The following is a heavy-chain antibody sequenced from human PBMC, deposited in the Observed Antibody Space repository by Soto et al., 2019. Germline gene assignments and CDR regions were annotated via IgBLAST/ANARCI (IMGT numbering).Heavy chain of an antibody. CDR2: ITGSGSTT. J-gene: IGHJ5*02. CDR1: EFTFSSNA. V-gene: IGHV3-23*01. CDR3: SKDFPAYLSSWFHL. D-gene: IGHD6-13*01. Sequence: EVQLLESGGGWVQPGGSLRLSCAASEFTFSSNAMHWVRQAPGKGLEWVSGITGSGSTTFYADSVKGRFTISRDNSKNTLYLHMSSLRAEDTATYYCSKDFPAYLSSWFHLWGQGTLVTVSS.